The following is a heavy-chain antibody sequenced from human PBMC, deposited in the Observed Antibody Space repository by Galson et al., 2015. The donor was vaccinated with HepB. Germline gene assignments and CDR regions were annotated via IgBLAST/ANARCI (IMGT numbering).Heavy chain of an antibody. Sequence: SLRLSCAASGFTFSGSGIHWVRLASGKGLEWVGRIRNRANNYATAYAASVRGRFTVSRDDPKNTAYLQMHSLKTQDTAVYYCTRPGYGSSWFLDYSHGMDILRQGTTVIVS. J-gene: IGHJ6*02. V-gene: IGHV3-73*01. CDR1: GFTFSGSG. CDR2: IRNRANNYAT. D-gene: IGHD6-13*01. CDR3: TRPGYGSSWFLDYSHGMDI.